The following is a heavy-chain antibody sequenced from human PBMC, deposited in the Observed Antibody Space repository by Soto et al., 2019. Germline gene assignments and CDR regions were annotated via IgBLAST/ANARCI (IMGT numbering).Heavy chain of an antibody. V-gene: IGHV4-39*01. CDR2: IYYSGST. D-gene: IGHD3-22*01. J-gene: IGHJ4*02. CDR1: GGSISSSSYY. CDR3: ARQLKGYYYDSSGYSRNFDY. Sequence: QLQLQESGPGLVKPSETLSLTCTVSGGSISSSSYYWGWIRQPPGKGLEWIGSIYYSGSTYYNPSLKSRVTISVDTSKNQLSLKLSSVTAADTAVYYCARQLKGYYYDSSGYSRNFDYWGQGTLVTVSS.